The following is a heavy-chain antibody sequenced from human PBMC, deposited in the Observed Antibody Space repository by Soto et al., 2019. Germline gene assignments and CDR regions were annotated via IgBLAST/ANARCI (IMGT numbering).Heavy chain of an antibody. CDR1: GFTFSSYA. V-gene: IGHV3-30-3*01. Sequence: QVQLVESGGGVVQPGRALRLSCAASGFTFSSYAMHWGRQAPGKGLEWVAVISYDGSNKYYADSVKGRFTISRDNSKNTLYLQMNSLRAEDTAVYYCARDAQGVVNTYFDCWGQGTLVTVSS. CDR2: ISYDGSNK. CDR3: ARDAQGVVNTYFDC. D-gene: IGHD3-3*01. J-gene: IGHJ4*02.